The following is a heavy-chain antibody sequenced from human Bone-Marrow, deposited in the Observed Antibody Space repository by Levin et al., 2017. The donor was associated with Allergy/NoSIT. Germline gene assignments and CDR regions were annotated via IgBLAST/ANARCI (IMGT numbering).Heavy chain of an antibody. D-gene: IGHD4-11*01. Sequence: GGSLRLSCAASGFSFRFCAVSWVRQAPGRGLEWVSSVSGSGGSTYYADSVQGRFTISRDNSKHTLYLQMKNLRAADTATYYCSKGGYSNNSFLKYYYAMDAWGQGTTVTVSS. CDR3: SKGGYSNNSFLKYYYAMDA. CDR1: GFSFRFCA. CDR2: VSGSGGST. V-gene: IGHV3-23*01. J-gene: IGHJ6*02.